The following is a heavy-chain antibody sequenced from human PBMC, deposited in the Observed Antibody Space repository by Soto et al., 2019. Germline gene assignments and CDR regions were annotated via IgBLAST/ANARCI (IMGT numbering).Heavy chain of an antibody. V-gene: IGHV1-69*06. CDR2: IIPLMRTV. CDR3: ARDPVDLFGYLDV. D-gene: IGHD2-21*01. Sequence: QEELVQSGAEVKKPGSSVNVSCRTFEGTFASYSITWLRQAPGQRLEWMGEIIPLMRTVNYAQKFQDRVTITGDRSTSTVYMALSSLRSDDTAVYYCARDPVDLFGYLDVWGQGTPVTVSS. J-gene: IGHJ6*02. CDR1: EGTFASYS.